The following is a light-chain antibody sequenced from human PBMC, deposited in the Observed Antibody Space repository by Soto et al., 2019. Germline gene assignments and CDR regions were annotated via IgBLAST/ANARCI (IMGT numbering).Light chain of an antibody. Sequence: EIVMTQSPATLSVSPGEGATLSCRASQSISSNLAWYQQKPGQAPRLLIYGASTRATGIPARFCGSGSGTEFTLTISSLQSEDFAVYDCQQYNDWPPTFGQGTRLEMK. J-gene: IGKJ5*01. CDR2: GAS. CDR1: QSISSN. V-gene: IGKV3-15*01. CDR3: QQYNDWPPT.